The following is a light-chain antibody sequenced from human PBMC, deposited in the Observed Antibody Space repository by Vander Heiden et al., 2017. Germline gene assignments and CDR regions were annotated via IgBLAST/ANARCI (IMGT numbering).Light chain of an antibody. V-gene: IGLV1-51*01. CDR3: ATWDSSLSVGV. Sequence: QSVLPPPPSVSAAPGQKVTISCSGSSSNIGNNYVSWYQQLPGAAPKLLIYDNNERRSGIPDRFSGSKSGTSATLAITGLQTGDEADYHCATWDSSLSVGVFGTGTRVTVL. J-gene: IGLJ1*01. CDR1: SSNIGNNY. CDR2: DNN.